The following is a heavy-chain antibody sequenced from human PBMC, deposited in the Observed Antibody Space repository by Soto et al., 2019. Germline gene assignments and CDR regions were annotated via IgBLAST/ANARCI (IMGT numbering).Heavy chain of an antibody. Sequence: VGSLRLSCAAAGFNGSGNYMSCVRQDTGKGLEWVSVIYSGGSTYYADSVKGRFTISRDNSKNTLYLQMNRLRAEDTAVYFCVKDYGDWRYYFSFVAVWGKRTTVTVSS. CDR1: GFNGSGNY. V-gene: IGHV3-66*01. CDR2: IYSGGST. CDR3: VKDYGDWRYYFSFVAV. J-gene: IGHJ6*03. D-gene: IGHD4-17*01.